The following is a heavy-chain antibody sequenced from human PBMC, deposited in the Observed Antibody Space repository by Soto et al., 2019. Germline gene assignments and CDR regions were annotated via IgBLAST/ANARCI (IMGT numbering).Heavy chain of an antibody. CDR2: IYYSGST. D-gene: IGHD2-15*01. Sequence: SETLSLTCTVSGGSISSYYWSWIRQPPGKGLEWFGYIYYSGSTNYNPSLKSRVTISVDTSKNQFFLKLSSVTAADTAVYYCARAVPRYCSGGSCYSGISLDYWGQGTLVTVSS. CDR3: ARAVPRYCSGGSCYSGISLDY. J-gene: IGHJ4*02. CDR1: GGSISSYY. V-gene: IGHV4-59*01.